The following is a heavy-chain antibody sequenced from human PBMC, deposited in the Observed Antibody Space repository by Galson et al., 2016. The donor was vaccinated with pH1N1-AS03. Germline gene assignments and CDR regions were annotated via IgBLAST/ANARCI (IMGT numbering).Heavy chain of an antibody. CDR2: IGPGGDT. J-gene: IGHJ6*03. Sequence: SLRLSCAASGFTFSNHAMHWVRQGTGRGLEWVSGIGPGGDTYYGGSVKGRFTISRETAKNSLYLQMNSLRPEDTAVYYCSRDKSPYFCYMDVWDKGTTVIVSS. V-gene: IGHV3-13*01. D-gene: IGHD2/OR15-2a*01. CDR1: GFTFSNHA. CDR3: SRDKSPYFCYMDV.